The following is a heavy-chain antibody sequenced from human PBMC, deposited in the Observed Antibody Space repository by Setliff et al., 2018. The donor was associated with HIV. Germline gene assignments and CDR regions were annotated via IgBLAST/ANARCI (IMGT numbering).Heavy chain of an antibody. CDR3: ARGGAVSADFDS. Sequence: SETLSLTCTVSGGSIRTGTYYWGWIRQPPGKGLEWIGSIYYDGRTFYKPSLESRLTISVDTSKNQFSLRLNPVTAADTAVYFWARGGAVSADFDSWGQGTLVTVSS. J-gene: IGHJ4*02. D-gene: IGHD3-16*01. CDR2: IYYDGRT. CDR1: GGSIRTGTYY. V-gene: IGHV4-39*07.